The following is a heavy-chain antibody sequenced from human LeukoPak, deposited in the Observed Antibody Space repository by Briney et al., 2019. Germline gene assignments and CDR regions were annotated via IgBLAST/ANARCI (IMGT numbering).Heavy chain of an antibody. CDR1: GYTFTSYY. V-gene: IGHV1-46*01. J-gene: IGHJ5*02. Sequence: ASVKVSCKASGYTFTSYYMHWVRQAPGQGLEWMGIINPSGGSTSYAQKFQGRVTMTRDTSTSTVYMELSSLRSEDTAVYYCARDRGQWPVRVRFDPWGQGTLVTVSS. CDR3: ARDRGQWPVRVRFDP. CDR2: INPSGGST. D-gene: IGHD6-19*01.